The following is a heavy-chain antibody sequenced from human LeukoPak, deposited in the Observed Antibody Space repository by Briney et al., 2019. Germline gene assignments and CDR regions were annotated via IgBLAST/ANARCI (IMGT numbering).Heavy chain of an antibody. Sequence: ASVKVSCKASRYTFTGYYMHWVRQAPGQGLEWMGWINPNSGGTNYAQNFQGRVTMTRDTSISTAYMEASRLRSDDTAVYYCAREDSSGYDYWGQGTLVTVSS. D-gene: IGHD3-22*01. V-gene: IGHV1-2*02. CDR1: RYTFTGYY. J-gene: IGHJ4*02. CDR2: INPNSGGT. CDR3: AREDSSGYDY.